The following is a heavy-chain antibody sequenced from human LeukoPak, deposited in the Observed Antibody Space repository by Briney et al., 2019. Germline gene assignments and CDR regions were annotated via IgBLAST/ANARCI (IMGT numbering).Heavy chain of an antibody. CDR1: GYTFTSYG. CDR2: ISAYNGNT. D-gene: IGHD3-22*01. J-gene: IGHJ6*03. CDR3: AREYYYDSSGYLHYMDV. V-gene: IGHV1-18*01. Sequence: ASVKVSCKASGYTFTSYGISWVRQAPGQGLEWMGWISAYNGNTNYAQKPQGRVTMTTDTSTSTAYMELRSLRSEDTAVYYCAREYYYDSSGYLHYMDVWGTGTTVTVSS.